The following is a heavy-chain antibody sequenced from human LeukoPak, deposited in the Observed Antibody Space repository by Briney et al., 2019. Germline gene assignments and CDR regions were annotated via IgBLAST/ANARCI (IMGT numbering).Heavy chain of an antibody. CDR2: IKQDGSEK. CDR3: ARDRNTDFWSGYYTNYFDY. D-gene: IGHD3-3*01. CDR1: RFTFSTYW. Sequence: PGGSLRLSCAASRFTFSTYWTTWVRQAPGKGLEWVASIKQDGSEKYYVDSVKGRFTISRDNAKNSLYLQLNSLRAEDTAVYYCARDRNTDFWSGYYTNYFDYWGQGALVTVSS. J-gene: IGHJ4*02. V-gene: IGHV3-7*01.